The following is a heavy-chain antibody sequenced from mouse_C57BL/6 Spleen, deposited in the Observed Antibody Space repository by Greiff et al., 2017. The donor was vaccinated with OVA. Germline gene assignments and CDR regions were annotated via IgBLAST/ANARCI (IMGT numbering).Heavy chain of an antibody. CDR1: GFTFSSYA. D-gene: IGHD1-1*01. CDR2: ISDGGSYT. J-gene: IGHJ1*03. Sequence: EVMLVESGGGLVKPGGSLKLSCAASGFTFSSYAMSWVRQTPEKRLEWVATISDGGSYTYYPDNVQGRFTISRDNAKNNLYLQMSHLKSEDTAMYYCARREGGLSYVWYFDVWGTGTTVTVSS. V-gene: IGHV5-4*03. CDR3: ARREGGLSYVWYFDV.